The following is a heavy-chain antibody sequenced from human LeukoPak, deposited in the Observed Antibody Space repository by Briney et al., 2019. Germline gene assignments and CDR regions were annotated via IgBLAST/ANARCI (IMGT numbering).Heavy chain of an antibody. CDR1: GFTFSSAW. Sequence: GGSLRLSCAASGFTFSSAWMSWVRQAPGKGLEWVGRIKSKTDGGTTDYAAPVKGRFTISRDDSKNTPYLQMNSLKTEDTAVYYCTTEAGLWPGAFDIWGQGTMVTVSS. V-gene: IGHV3-15*01. CDR3: TTEAGLWPGAFDI. D-gene: IGHD5-18*01. CDR2: IKSKTDGGTT. J-gene: IGHJ3*02.